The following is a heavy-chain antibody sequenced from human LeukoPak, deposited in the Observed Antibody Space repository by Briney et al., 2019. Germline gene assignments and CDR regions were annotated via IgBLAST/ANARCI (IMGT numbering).Heavy chain of an antibody. J-gene: IGHJ6*03. CDR3: ASSRYYYDSSGYTLVYYYYYMDV. CDR1: GGSISSYY. CDR2: IYTSGST. D-gene: IGHD3-22*01. Sequence: SETLSLTCTASGGSISSYYWSWIRQPPGKGLEWIGYIYTSGSTNYNPSLKSRVTISVDTSKNQFSLKLSSVTAADTAVYYCASSRYYYDSSGYTLVYYYYYMDVWGKGTTVTVSS. V-gene: IGHV4-4*09.